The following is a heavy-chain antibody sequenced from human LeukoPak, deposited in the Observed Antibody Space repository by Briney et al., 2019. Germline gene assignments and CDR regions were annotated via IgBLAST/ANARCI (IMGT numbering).Heavy chain of an antibody. CDR2: IIPIYGTP. J-gene: IGHJ6*03. Sequence: PVKVSCKASGGTLSGYAISWVRQAPGQGLEWMGGIIPIYGTPHSAQKFQGRVTITTDESTSTAFMDLSSLRSEDTAVCYCARGKLGYYYYHMDAWGKGTTVTVSS. D-gene: IGHD3-3*02. V-gene: IGHV1-69*05. CDR3: ARGKLGYYYYHMDA. CDR1: GGTLSGYA.